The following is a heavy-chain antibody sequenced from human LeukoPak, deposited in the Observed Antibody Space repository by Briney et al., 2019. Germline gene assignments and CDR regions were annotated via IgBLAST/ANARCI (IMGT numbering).Heavy chain of an antibody. CDR1: GFTFSSYT. Sequence: GSLRLSCAASGFTFSSYTMNWVRQAPGKGLEWVSSISSSSTYIYYADSVKGRFTISRDNAKNSLYLQMNSLRAEDTAVYYCARETGYSYAYDYWGQGTLVTVSS. CDR3: ARETGYSYAYDY. CDR2: ISSSSTYI. J-gene: IGHJ4*02. V-gene: IGHV3-21*01. D-gene: IGHD5-18*01.